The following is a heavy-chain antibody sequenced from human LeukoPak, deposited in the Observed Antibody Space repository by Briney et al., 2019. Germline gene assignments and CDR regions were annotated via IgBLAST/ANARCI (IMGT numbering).Heavy chain of an antibody. V-gene: IGHV4-39*07. Sequence: PSETLSLTCTVSGGSISSSSYYWGWIRQPPGKGLEWIGSIYYSGSTYYNPSLKSRVTISVDTSKNQFSLKLSSVTAADTAVYYCARDTGLSSFYSWGQGTLVTVSS. D-gene: IGHD4-11*01. CDR3: ARDTGLSSFYS. CDR1: GGSISSSSYY. J-gene: IGHJ4*02. CDR2: IYYSGST.